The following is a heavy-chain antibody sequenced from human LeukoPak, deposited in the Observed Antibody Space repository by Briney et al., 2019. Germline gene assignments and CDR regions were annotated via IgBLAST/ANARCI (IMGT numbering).Heavy chain of an antibody. CDR3: ARGPPPDFDY. CDR2: THPSGST. V-gene: IGHV4-4*07. J-gene: IGHJ4*02. Sequence: SETLSLTCTVSGDSISSYYWSWTRQPAGKGLEWIGRTHPSGSTNYNPSLKSRVTLSVDTSKNQFSLKLNSVTAADTAVYYCARGPPPDFDYWGRGTLVTVSS. CDR1: GDSISSYY.